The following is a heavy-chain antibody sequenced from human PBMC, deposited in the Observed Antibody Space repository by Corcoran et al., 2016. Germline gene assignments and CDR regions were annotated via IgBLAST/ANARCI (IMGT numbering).Heavy chain of an antibody. Sequence: QVQLVESGGGVVQPGRSLRLSCAASGFTFSNYGMHWVRQAPGKGLEWVAVTSYDGSNKDYADSVKGRFTISRDNSKNTLSLKMNSLRVEDTAVYYWAKVGGLQSYMYQCDNWGQGALVTVSS. D-gene: IGHD2-2*01. CDR2: TSYDGSNK. J-gene: IGHJ4*02. V-gene: IGHV3-30*18. CDR3: AKVGGLQSYMYQCDN. CDR1: GFTFSNYG.